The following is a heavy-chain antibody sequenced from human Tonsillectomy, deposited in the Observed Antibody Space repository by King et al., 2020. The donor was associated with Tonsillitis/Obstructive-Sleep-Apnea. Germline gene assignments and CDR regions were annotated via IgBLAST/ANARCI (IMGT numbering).Heavy chain of an antibody. D-gene: IGHD2-2*01. V-gene: IGHV4-34*01. Sequence: VQLQQWGAGLLKPSETLSLTCAVYGGSFSVYYWSWIRQPPGKGLEWIGEINHSGSTNYNPSLKSRVTISVDTSKNQFSLKLSSVTAADTAVYYCARGGGDCSSTSCPFDYWGQGTLVTVSS. J-gene: IGHJ4*02. CDR1: GGSFSVYY. CDR3: ARGGGDCSSTSCPFDY. CDR2: INHSGST.